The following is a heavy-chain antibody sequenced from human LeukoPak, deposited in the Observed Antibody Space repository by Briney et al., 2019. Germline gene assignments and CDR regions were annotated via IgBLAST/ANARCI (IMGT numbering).Heavy chain of an antibody. Sequence: GGSLRLSCAASGFTFDDYAMHWVRQAPGKGLEWVSLISWDGGSTYYADSVKGRFTIFRDNSKNSLYLQMNSLRAEDTALYYCAKGRRIAAALDYWGQGTLVTVSS. CDR1: GFTFDDYA. D-gene: IGHD6-13*01. V-gene: IGHV3-43D*03. J-gene: IGHJ4*02. CDR2: ISWDGGST. CDR3: AKGRRIAAALDY.